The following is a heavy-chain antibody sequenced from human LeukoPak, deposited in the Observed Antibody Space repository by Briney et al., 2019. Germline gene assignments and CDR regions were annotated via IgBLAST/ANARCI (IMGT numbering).Heavy chain of an antibody. Sequence: ASVKVSCKASGGTFTSYAIRWVRQAPGQGLEWMGGINPICGAANYAQKFQGRVTITTDKSTSTAYMELSSLRSDDTAVYYCARGRDIEDGRCYGNFDYWGQGTLVTVSS. J-gene: IGHJ4*02. CDR1: GGTFTSYA. V-gene: IGHV1-69*05. CDR3: ARGRDIEDGRCYGNFDY. CDR2: INPICGAA. D-gene: IGHD2-15*01.